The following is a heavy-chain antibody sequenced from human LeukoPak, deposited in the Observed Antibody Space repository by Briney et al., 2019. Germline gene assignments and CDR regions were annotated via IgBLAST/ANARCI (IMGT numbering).Heavy chain of an antibody. V-gene: IGHV1-8*01. CDR1: GYTFTSYD. D-gene: IGHD3-9*01. CDR2: MNPNSGNT. J-gene: IGHJ6*03. CDR3: ARGERESRSLRYFDWLRESYYYYMDV. Sequence: GASVKVSCKASGYTFTSYDINWVRQATGQGLEWMGWMNPNSGNTGYAQKFQGRVTMTRNTSISTAYMELSSLRSEDTAVYYCARGERESRSLRYFDWLRESYYYYMDVWGKGTTVTISS.